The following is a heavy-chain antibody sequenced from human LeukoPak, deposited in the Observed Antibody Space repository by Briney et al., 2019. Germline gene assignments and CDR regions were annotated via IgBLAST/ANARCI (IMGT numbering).Heavy chain of an antibody. CDR3: AKGWDMIVVLAFDI. CDR2: MNPNSGNT. V-gene: IGHV1-8*03. CDR1: GYPFTSYD. J-gene: IGHJ3*02. D-gene: IGHD3-22*01. Sequence: ASVKVSCKASGYPFTSYDINWVRQATGQGLEWMGWMNPNSGNTGYAQKFQGRVTFSRNTSITTAYMELSSLRSEDTAVYYCAKGWDMIVVLAFDIWGQGTMVTVSS.